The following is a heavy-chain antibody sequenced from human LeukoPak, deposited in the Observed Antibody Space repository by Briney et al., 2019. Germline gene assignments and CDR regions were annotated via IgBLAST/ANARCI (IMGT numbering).Heavy chain of an antibody. CDR3: ARDRPDYFGDFYHYFDY. J-gene: IGHJ4*02. CDR2: ISSSSSSYT. D-gene: IGHD3-16*01. Sequence: PGESLRLSCAASGFTFSDYYMSWIRQAPGKGLEWVSFISSSSSSYTNYADSVQGRFTISRDNAKNSLYLQMNSLRAEDTAVYYCARDRPDYFGDFYHYFDYWGQGTLVTVSS. CDR1: GFTFSDYY. V-gene: IGHV3-11*05.